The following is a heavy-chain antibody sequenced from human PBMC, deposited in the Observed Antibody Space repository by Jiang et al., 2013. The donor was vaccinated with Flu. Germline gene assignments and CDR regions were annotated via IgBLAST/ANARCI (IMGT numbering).Heavy chain of an antibody. CDR2: ISFDGKNK. CDR3: AKDLTLYCGGDCSVFDY. J-gene: IGHJ4*02. D-gene: IGHD2-21*01. Sequence: VISFDGKNKYYADSVKGRFTISRDNSNNTLSLQMNRLRAEDTAVYYCAKDLTLYCGGDCSVFDYWGQGTLVTVSS. V-gene: IGHV3-30*18.